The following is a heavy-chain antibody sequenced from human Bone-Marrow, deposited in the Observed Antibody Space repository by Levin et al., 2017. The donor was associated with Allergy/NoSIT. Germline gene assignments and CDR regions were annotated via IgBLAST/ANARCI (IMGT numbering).Heavy chain of an antibody. Sequence: TGGSLRLSCGASGFTFDDYPMHWVRQAPGRGLEWVSSINWKGNSMDYADSVKGRFTISRDNARNSLYLQMNSLRHEDTALYYCAKDLRSSSSMDYYYYSGMDVWGQGTTVNVSS. CDR1: GFTFDDYP. V-gene: IGHV3-9*01. D-gene: IGHD6-6*01. CDR2: INWKGNSM. J-gene: IGHJ6*02. CDR3: AKDLRSSSSMDYYYYSGMDV.